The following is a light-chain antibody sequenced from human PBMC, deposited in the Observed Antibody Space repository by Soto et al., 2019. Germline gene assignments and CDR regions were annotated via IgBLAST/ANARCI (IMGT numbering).Light chain of an antibody. CDR1: SGSIASNY. J-gene: IGLJ2*01. CDR2: EDN. CDR3: QSYDSSIVV. V-gene: IGLV6-57*04. Sequence: NFMLTQPHSVSESPGKTVTISCTRSSGSIASNYVQWYQQRPGSAPTPVIYEDNERPSGVPDRFSGSIDSSSNSASLTISGLKTDDEADYYCQSYDSSIVVFGGGTQLTVL.